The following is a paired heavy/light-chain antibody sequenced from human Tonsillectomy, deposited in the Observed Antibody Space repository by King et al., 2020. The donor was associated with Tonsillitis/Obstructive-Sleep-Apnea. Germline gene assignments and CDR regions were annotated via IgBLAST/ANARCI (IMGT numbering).Heavy chain of an antibody. CDR1: GFSFSNYD. Sequence: EVQLVESGGGLVKPGGSLRLSCAASGFSFSNYDMNWVRQAPGKGLEWISSITGSSSDIYYADSVKGRFTISRDNTKNSLYLQMNSLGAEDTAVYYCARVWSWAWGQGTLVTVSS. CDR2: ITGSSSDI. J-gene: IGHJ5*02. V-gene: IGHV3-21*01. CDR3: ARVWSWA. D-gene: IGHD1-26*01.
Light chain of an antibody. CDR2: DVS. CDR1: SSDVGGYKY. CDR3: CSYAGRYTWV. J-gene: IGLJ3*02. Sequence: QSALTQPRSVSGSPGQSVTISCTGTSSDVGGYKYVSWFQQHPGKAPKLMIYDVSERPSGVPDRFSGSKSGNTASLTISGLQAEDEADYYCCSYAGRYTWVFGGGTKLTVL. V-gene: IGLV2-11*01.